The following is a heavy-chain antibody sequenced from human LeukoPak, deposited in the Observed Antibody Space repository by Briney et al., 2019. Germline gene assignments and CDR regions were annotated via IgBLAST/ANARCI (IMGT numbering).Heavy chain of an antibody. V-gene: IGHV3-13*01. J-gene: IGHJ4*02. CDR2: IGTAGDT. CDR3: ARERIGYGFDY. CDR1: GFTFSSYD. Sequence: GGSLRLSCAASGFTFSSYDMHWVRQATGKGLEWVSAIGTAGDTYYPGSVKGRFTISRENAKNSLYLQMNSLRAGETAVYYCARERIGYGFDYWGQGTLVTVSS. D-gene: IGHD2-15*01.